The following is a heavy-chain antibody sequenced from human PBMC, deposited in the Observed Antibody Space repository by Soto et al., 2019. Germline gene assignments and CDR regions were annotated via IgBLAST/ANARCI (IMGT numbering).Heavy chain of an antibody. CDR3: AKSTGVLTGYYDAFDI. CDR1: GFTFSSYA. J-gene: IGHJ3*02. CDR2: ISGSGGST. D-gene: IGHD3-9*01. V-gene: IGHV3-23*01. Sequence: GGSLKLSCAASGFTFSSYAMSWVRQAPGKGLEWVSAISGSGGSTYSADSVKGRFTISRDNSKNTLYLQMNSLRAEDTAVYYCAKSTGVLTGYYDAFDIWGQGTMVTVSS.